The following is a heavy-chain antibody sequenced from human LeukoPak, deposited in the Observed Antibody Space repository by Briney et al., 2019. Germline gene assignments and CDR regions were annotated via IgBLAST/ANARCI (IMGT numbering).Heavy chain of an antibody. D-gene: IGHD3-3*01. Sequence: IPSETLSLTCAVYRGSFSGYYWSWIRQPPGKGLEWIGEINHSGSTNYNPSLKSRVTISVDTSKNQFSLKLSSVTAADTAVYYCARGPYDFWSGYYLNWFDPWGQGTLVTVSS. CDR1: RGSFSGYY. J-gene: IGHJ5*02. CDR3: ARGPYDFWSGYYLNWFDP. CDR2: INHSGST. V-gene: IGHV4-34*01.